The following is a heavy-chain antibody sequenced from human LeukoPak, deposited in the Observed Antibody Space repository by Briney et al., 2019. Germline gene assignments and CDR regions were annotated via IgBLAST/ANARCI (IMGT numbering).Heavy chain of an antibody. CDR3: ASGDTAMADAFDI. Sequence: SETLSLTCAVSGGSNSSSNWWSWVRQPPGKGLEWIGEIYHSGSTNYNPSLKRRVTISVDKSKNQFSLKLSSVTAADTAVYYCASGDTAMADAFDIWGQGTMVTVSS. D-gene: IGHD5-18*01. V-gene: IGHV4-4*02. CDR1: GGSNSSSNW. CDR2: IYHSGST. J-gene: IGHJ3*02.